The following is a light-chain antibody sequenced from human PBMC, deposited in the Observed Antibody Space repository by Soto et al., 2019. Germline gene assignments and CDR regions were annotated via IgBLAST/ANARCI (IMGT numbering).Light chain of an antibody. CDR1: SSNIGAGYD. Sequence: QSVLTQPPSVSGAPGQRVTISCTGSSSNIGAGYDVHWYQQLPGTAPKLLIYGNSNRPSGVPDRFSGSKSGTSPSLAITGLQAEDEADYYGQSYDSSLSGSVVFGGGTKLTVL. CDR3: QSYDSSLSGSVV. CDR2: GNS. J-gene: IGLJ2*01. V-gene: IGLV1-40*01.